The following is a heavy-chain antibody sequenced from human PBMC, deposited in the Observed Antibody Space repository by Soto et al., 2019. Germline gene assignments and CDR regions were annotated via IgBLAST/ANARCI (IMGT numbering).Heavy chain of an antibody. V-gene: IGHV3-11*05. J-gene: IGHJ4*02. CDR2: ISSTTSYT. CDR3: AREGGVVGVDY. Sequence: QVQLVESGGGLVKPGGSLRLSCAASGFTFSDYYMSWTRPAPGKGLEWVSYISSTTSYTKSADSVKGRFTISRDNAKNSLYLQMNSLRPEDTAVYHCAREGGVVGVDYWGQGTLVIVSS. CDR1: GFTFSDYY. D-gene: IGHD3-3*01.